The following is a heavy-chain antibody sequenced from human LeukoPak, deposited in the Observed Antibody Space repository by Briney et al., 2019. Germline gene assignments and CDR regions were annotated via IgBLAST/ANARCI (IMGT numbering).Heavy chain of an antibody. Sequence: SETLSLTCTVSGGSISSYYWSWIRQTPGKGLEWIGCIHGSGSSDYNPSLKSRVTMSVDTSESQFSLTLNSVTAADTAVYYCARRFSSSSGRRFDPWGQGTLVTVSS. J-gene: IGHJ5*02. V-gene: IGHV4-59*01. CDR2: IHGSGSS. CDR1: GGSISSYY. CDR3: ARRFSSSSGRRFDP. D-gene: IGHD6-6*01.